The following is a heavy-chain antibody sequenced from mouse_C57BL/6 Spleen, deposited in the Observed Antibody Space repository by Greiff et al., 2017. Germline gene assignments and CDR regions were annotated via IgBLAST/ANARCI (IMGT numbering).Heavy chain of an antibody. CDR3: ARLPYAMDY. J-gene: IGHJ4*01. V-gene: IGHV1-4*01. CDR1: GYTFTSYT. Sequence: QVQLQQSGAELARPGASVKMSCKASGYTFTSYTMHWVKQRPGQGLEWIGYINPSSGYTKYNQKFKDKATLTAEKSSSTAYMPLSSLTSEDSAVYYCARLPYAMDYWGQGTSVTVSS. CDR2: INPSSGYT.